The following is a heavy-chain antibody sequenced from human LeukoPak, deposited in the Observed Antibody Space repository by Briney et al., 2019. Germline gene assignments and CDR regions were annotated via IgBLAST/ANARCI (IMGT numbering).Heavy chain of an antibody. Sequence: SETLSLTCAVYGGSFSGYYWSWIRQPPGEGQEWIGEINHSGSTNYNPSLKTRVTISVDTSKNQFSLKLSSVTTADTAVYYCAREGYQLIYSRLGFWFDPWGQGTLVTVSS. CDR1: GGSFSGYY. CDR3: AREGYQLIYSRLGFWFDP. CDR2: INHSGST. J-gene: IGHJ5*02. D-gene: IGHD2-2*02. V-gene: IGHV4-34*01.